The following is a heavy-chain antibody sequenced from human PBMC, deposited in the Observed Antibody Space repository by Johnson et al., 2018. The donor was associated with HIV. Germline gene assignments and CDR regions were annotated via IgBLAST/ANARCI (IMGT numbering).Heavy chain of an antibody. J-gene: IGHJ3*02. CDR1: GFTFSDYY. CDR3: ARSYSRWDDVFDI. D-gene: IGHD1-26*01. CDR2: ISSSGSTI. V-gene: IGHV3-11*04. Sequence: QGQLVESGGGLVKPGGSLRLSCAASGFTFSDYYMSWIRQAPGKGLEWVSYISSSGSTIYYADSVKGRFTISRDNAKHSLYLQVNSLRAEDTAVYYCARSYSRWDDVFDIWGQGTMVTVSS.